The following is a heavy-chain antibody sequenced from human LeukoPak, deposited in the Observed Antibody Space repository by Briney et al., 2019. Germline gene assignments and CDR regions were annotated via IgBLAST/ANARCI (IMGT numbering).Heavy chain of an antibody. V-gene: IGHV4-59*08. Sequence: PSETLSLTCTVSGGSISSYYWSWIRQPPGKGLEWIGYIYHSGSTNYNPSLKSRVAISVDTSKNQFSLKLSSVTAADTAVYYCARRGNDFWSGQYGMDVWGQGTTVTVSS. CDR1: GGSISSYY. CDR2: IYHSGST. D-gene: IGHD3-3*01. CDR3: ARRGNDFWSGQYGMDV. J-gene: IGHJ6*02.